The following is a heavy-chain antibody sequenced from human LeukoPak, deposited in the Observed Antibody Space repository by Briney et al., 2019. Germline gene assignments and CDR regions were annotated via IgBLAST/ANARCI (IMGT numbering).Heavy chain of an antibody. V-gene: IGHV3-48*01. CDR3: ARDAYSSGWPEDAFDI. CDR1: GFTFSSYS. D-gene: IGHD6-19*01. CDR2: ISSSSTI. Sequence: GGSLRLSCAASGFTFSSYSMNWVRQAPGKGLEWVSYISSSSTIYYADSVKGRFTISRDNAKNSLYLQMNSLRAEDTAVYYCARDAYSSGWPEDAFDIWGQGTMVTVSS. J-gene: IGHJ3*02.